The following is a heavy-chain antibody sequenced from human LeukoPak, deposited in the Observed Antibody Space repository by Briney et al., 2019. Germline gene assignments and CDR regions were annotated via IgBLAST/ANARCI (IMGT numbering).Heavy chain of an antibody. V-gene: IGHV1-24*01. CDR3: ATDRTLDNMVSHDAFDI. CDR2: FDPEDGET. CDR1: GYTLTELS. D-gene: IGHD2-8*01. Sequence: ASVKVSCKVSGYTLTELSMHRVRQAPGKGLEWMGGFDPEDGETIYAQKFQGRVTMTEDTSTDTAYMELSSLRSEDTAVYYCATDRTLDNMVSHDAFDIWGQGTMVTVSS. J-gene: IGHJ3*02.